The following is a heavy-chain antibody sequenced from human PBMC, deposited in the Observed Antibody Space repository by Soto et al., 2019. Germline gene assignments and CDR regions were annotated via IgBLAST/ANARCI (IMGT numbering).Heavy chain of an antibody. V-gene: IGHV4-4*07. CDR2: IHSSGST. J-gene: IGHJ5*02. D-gene: IGHD6-13*01. CDR3: ARDQGVAAAGITWFDP. Sequence: SETLSLTCTVSGASMNSYHWSWIRQPAGKGLEWIGHIHSSGSTNYNPSLKSRVTMSVDTSKNQFSLRLMSLTAADAAVYYCARDQGVAAAGITWFDPWGQGSLVTVSS. CDR1: GASMNSYH.